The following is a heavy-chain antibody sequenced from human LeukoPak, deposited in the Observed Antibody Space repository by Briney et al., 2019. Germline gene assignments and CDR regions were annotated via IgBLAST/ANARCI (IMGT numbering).Heavy chain of an antibody. CDR1: GLTFSSHW. CDR3: AKDAPEFDY. CDR2: ISGSGGST. J-gene: IGHJ4*02. V-gene: IGHV3-23*01. Sequence: GGSLRLSCAASGLTFSSHWMHWVRQAPGKGPEWVSAISGSGGSTYYADSVKGRFTISRDNSKNTLYLQMNSLRAEDTAVYYCAKDAPEFDYWGQGTLVTVSS.